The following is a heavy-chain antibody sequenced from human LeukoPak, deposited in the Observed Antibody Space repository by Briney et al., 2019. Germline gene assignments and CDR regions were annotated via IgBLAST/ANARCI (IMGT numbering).Heavy chain of an antibody. V-gene: IGHV7-4-1*02. CDR3: AREGSGWPLPSLFAY. Sequence: ASVKVSCKASGYTFTSYAMNWVRQAPGQGLEWMGWINTNTGNPTYAQGFTGRFVFSLDTSVSTAYLRISSLKAEDTAVYYCAREGSGWPLPSLFAYWGQGTLVTVSS. CDR1: GYTFTSYA. J-gene: IGHJ4*02. D-gene: IGHD6-19*01. CDR2: INTNTGNP.